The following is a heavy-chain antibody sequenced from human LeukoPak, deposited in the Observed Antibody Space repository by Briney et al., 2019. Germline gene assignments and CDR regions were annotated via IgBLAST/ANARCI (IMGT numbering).Heavy chain of an antibody. CDR2: ISAGSGTV. CDR1: GLSLSSSN. J-gene: IGHJ2*01. CDR3: TKDLGLRRMI. Sequence: SGGSLRLSCAASGLSLSSSNMHWVRQAPGGGLEWLSYISAGSGTVFSADSVKGRFSISRDNARESLFLHMNSLRVDDTAVYYCTKDLGLRRMIWGRGTLVIVSS. V-gene: IGHV3-48*04.